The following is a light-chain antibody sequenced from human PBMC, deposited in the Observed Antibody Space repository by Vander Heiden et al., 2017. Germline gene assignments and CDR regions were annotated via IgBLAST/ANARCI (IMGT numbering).Light chain of an antibody. Sequence: IHLSQWPSSLSASVGDRVTISGQARQDISNYLNGYQQKPGKAPKLLIYDASNLETGVPSRFSGSGSGTDFTFTISSLQPEDIATYYCQQYDNRLFTFGPGTKVDIK. CDR2: DAS. CDR1: QDISNY. J-gene: IGKJ3*01. CDR3: QQYDNRLFT. V-gene: IGKV1-33*01.